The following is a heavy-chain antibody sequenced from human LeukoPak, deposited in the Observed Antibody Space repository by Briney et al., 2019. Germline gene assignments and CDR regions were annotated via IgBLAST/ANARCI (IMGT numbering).Heavy chain of an antibody. CDR2: MYYGGST. CDR3: ARHAYYYDRSGSYEAFDI. D-gene: IGHD3-22*01. Sequence: SETLSLTCTVSGCSISSYYWSWIRQPPGKGLEWIGSMYYGGSTNYKPSLKSRVTISVDTSKNQFSLKLSSVTAADTAVYDCARHAYYYDRSGSYEAFDIWGQGTVVTVSS. CDR1: GCSISSYY. V-gene: IGHV4-59*08. J-gene: IGHJ3*02.